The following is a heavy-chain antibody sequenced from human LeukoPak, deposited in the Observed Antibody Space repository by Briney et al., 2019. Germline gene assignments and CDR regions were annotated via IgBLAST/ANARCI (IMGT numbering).Heavy chain of an antibody. Sequence: ASVKVSCKASGYTFTGYYMHWVRQAPGQGLEWMGWINPNSGGTNYAQKFQDRVTMTRDTSISTAYMELSSLRSDDTAVYYCAREVTYYYDSSGYHYDAFDIWSQGTMVTVSS. CDR2: INPNSGGT. D-gene: IGHD3-22*01. J-gene: IGHJ3*02. V-gene: IGHV1-2*02. CDR3: AREVTYYYDSSGYHYDAFDI. CDR1: GYTFTGYY.